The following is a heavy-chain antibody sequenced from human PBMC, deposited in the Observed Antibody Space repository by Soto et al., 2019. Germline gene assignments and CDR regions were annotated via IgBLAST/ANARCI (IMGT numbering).Heavy chain of an antibody. CDR3: ARGSRGDYGFFDY. CDR2: IWYDGSNK. Sequence: QVQLVESGGGVVQPGRSLRLSCAASGFTFSSYGMHWVRQAPGKGLEWVAVIWYDGSNKYYADSVKGRFTISRDNSKNTLYLQMNSLRAEDTAVYYCARGSRGDYGFFDYWGQGTLVTVSS. D-gene: IGHD4-17*01. J-gene: IGHJ4*02. V-gene: IGHV3-33*01. CDR1: GFTFSSYG.